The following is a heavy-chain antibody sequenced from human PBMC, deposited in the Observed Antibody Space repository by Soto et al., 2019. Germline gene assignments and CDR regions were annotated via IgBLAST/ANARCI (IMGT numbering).Heavy chain of an antibody. V-gene: IGHV3-30*18. Sequence: VQLVESGGGVVQPGRSLRLSCAASGFTFSHYAMHWVRQAPCKGLEWVAVVSHDGRNTHYADSVKGRFTISRDSSKNTVSLEMTSLRAEDTAVYYCAKGGRQWLVTSDFNYWGQGALVTVSS. CDR3: AKGGRQWLVTSDFNY. CDR1: GFTFSHYA. CDR2: VSHDGRNT. D-gene: IGHD6-19*01. J-gene: IGHJ4*02.